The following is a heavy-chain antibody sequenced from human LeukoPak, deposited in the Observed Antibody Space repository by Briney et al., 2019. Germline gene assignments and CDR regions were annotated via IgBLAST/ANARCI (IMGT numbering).Heavy chain of an antibody. CDR2: FDPEDGET. CDR1: GYTFTSYY. CDR3: ATGEGLLEWSPRYAFDI. V-gene: IGHV1-24*01. D-gene: IGHD3-3*01. Sequence: GASVKVSCKASGYTFTSYYMHWVRQAPGKGLEWMGGFDPEDGETIYAQKFQGRVTMTEDTSTDTAYMELSSLRSEDTAVYYCATGEGLLEWSPRYAFDIWGQGTMVTVSS. J-gene: IGHJ3*02.